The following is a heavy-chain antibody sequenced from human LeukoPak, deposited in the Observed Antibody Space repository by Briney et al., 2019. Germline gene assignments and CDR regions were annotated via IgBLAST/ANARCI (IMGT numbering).Heavy chain of an antibody. Sequence: GASVKVSCKASGYTFTSYDISWVRQAPGQGLEWMGGIIPIFGTANYAQKFQGRVTITADKSTSTAYMELSSLRSEDTAVYYCARDHPATYYDSSGYYYVEAFDIWGQGTMVTVSS. CDR3: ARDHPATYYDSSGYYYVEAFDI. CDR2: IIPIFGTA. J-gene: IGHJ3*02. V-gene: IGHV1-69*06. D-gene: IGHD3-22*01. CDR1: GYTFTSYD.